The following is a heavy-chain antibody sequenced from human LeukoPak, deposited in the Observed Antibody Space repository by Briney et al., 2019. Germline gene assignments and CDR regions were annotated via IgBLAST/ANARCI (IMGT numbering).Heavy chain of an antibody. CDR3: ARGPVKGGGYFDY. V-gene: IGHV1-8*01. CDR1: GYTFTSYD. J-gene: IGHJ4*02. D-gene: IGHD1-26*01. Sequence: SVKVPCKASGYTFTSYDINWVRQATGQGLEWMGWMNPNSGNTGYAQKFQGRVTMTRNTSISTAYMELSSLRSEDTAVYYCARGPVKGGGYFDYWGQGTLVTVSS. CDR2: MNPNSGNT.